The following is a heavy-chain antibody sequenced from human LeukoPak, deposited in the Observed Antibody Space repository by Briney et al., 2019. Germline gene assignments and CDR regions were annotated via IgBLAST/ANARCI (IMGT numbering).Heavy chain of an antibody. D-gene: IGHD2-21*02. CDR3: IRLGVTSQNY. J-gene: IGHJ4*02. CDR1: GFTFSSHW. CDR2: IKQDGSEV. V-gene: IGHV3-7*02. Sequence: GGSLRLSCVGSGFTFSSHWMSWVRQAPGKGLEWVANIKQDGSEVDYVDSVKGRFTISRDNAKNTLYLQMNSLRAEDTGIYYCIRLGVTSQNYWGQGTLVTVSS.